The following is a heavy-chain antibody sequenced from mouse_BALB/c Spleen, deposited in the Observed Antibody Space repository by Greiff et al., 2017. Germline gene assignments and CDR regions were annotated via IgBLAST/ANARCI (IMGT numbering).Heavy chain of an antibody. Sequence: EVQRVASGGGSVKPGGSLKLSCAASGFPFSCYTMSWVRQIPAKRLEWVANISSGGSYTYYPDSVKVRFPISRDNANNTVYLQKSRLKSEDTAMYYGTTYGRDVYDAWFDCWGQGTLVTVSA. V-gene: IGHV5-6-4*01. D-gene: IGHD2-2*01. CDR3: TTYGRDVYDAWFDC. CDR2: ISSGGSYT. CDR1: GFPFSCYT. J-gene: IGHJ3*01.